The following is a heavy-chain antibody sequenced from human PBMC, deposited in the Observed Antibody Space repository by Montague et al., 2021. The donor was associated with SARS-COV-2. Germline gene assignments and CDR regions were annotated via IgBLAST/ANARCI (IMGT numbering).Heavy chain of an antibody. V-gene: IGHV3-13*04. CDR2: INTAGDT. D-gene: IGHD1-26*01. CDR1: GFTFSSYD. J-gene: IGHJ6*02. CDR3: ARDSRIVGATGGMDV. Sequence: RLSWSASGFTFSSYDMHWVRQATGKGLECVSIINTAGDTYYPGSVKGRFTISRDNAKNSLNPQMDSLRAEDTALYYCARDSRIVGATGGMDVWGQGTTVIVSS.